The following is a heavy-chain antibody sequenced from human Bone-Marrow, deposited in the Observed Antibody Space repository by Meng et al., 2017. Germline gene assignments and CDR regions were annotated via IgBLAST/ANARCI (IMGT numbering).Heavy chain of an antibody. Sequence: GESLKISCAASGFTFSSYWMSWVRQAPGKGLEWVANIKQDGSEKYYVDSVKGRFTISRDNAKNSLYLQMNSPRAEDTAVYYCAREGDGAFDIWGQGTMVTVSS. J-gene: IGHJ3*02. CDR2: IKQDGSEK. D-gene: IGHD3-16*01. CDR3: AREGDGAFDI. V-gene: IGHV3-7*01. CDR1: GFTFSSYW.